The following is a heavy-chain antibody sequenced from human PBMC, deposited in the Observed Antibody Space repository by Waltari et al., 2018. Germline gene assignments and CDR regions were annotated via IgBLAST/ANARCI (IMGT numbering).Heavy chain of an antibody. Sequence: QVQLQESGPGLVKPSETLSLTCTVSGGSISSYYWIWIRQPPGKGLEWIGYIYTSGSTNYNPSLKSRVTISVDTSKNQFSLKLSSVTAADTAVYYCARGTGSSPYYYYYMDVWGKGTTVTVSS. CDR1: GGSISSYY. D-gene: IGHD3-9*01. V-gene: IGHV4-4*09. CDR2: IYTSGST. CDR3: ARGTGSSPYYYYYMDV. J-gene: IGHJ6*03.